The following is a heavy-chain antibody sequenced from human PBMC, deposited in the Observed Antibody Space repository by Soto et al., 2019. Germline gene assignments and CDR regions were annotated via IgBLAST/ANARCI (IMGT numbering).Heavy chain of an antibody. CDR1: DGSISSYY. Sequence: SEPLSLTCTFSDGSISSYYWSWIRQPPGKGLEWIGYIYYSGSTYYNPSLKSRVTISVETSKNQFSLKLSSVTAADTAVYYCARSLEFWYFDYWGQGTLVTVSS. J-gene: IGHJ4*02. CDR3: ARSLEFWYFDY. D-gene: IGHD3-3*01. V-gene: IGHV4-30-4*01. CDR2: IYYSGST.